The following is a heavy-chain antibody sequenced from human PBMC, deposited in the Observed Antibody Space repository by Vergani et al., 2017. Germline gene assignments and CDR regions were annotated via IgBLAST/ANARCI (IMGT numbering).Heavy chain of an antibody. J-gene: IGHJ5*02. CDR1: GGSISSSNW. V-gene: IGHV4-4*03. CDR2: IYHSGST. Sequence: QVQLQESGPGLVKPPGTLSLTCAVSGGSISSSNWWSWVRQPPGKGLEWIGEIYHSGSTNYNPSLKSRVTISVDKSKNQFSLKLSSVTAADTAVYYCARRIIAKSQAETSDWIDTWGQGTLVTVSS. D-gene: IGHD3-16*02. CDR3: ARRIIAKSQAETSDWIDT.